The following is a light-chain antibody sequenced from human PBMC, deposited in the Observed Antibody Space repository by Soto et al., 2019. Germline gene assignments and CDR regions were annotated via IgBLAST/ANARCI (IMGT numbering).Light chain of an antibody. J-gene: IGKJ4*01. Sequence: DIVLTQSPLSLPVTPGEPASISCRSSQSLLHSSGYNYLNWYLQRPGQPPHLLIYLGSNRAPGVPDRVSGSGSGTDFTLKISRVEAEDVGVYYCMQPLQTPLTFGGGTKVDI. V-gene: IGKV2-28*01. CDR3: MQPLQTPLT. CDR1: QSLLHSSGYNY. CDR2: LGS.